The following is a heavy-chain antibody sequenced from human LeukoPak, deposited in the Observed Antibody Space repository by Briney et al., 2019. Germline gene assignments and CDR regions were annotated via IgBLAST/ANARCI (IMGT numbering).Heavy chain of an antibody. CDR1: GFTFSSYA. V-gene: IGHV3-30*15. Sequence: GRSLRLSCAASGFTFSSYAMHWVRQAPGKGLEWVAVISYDGSNKYYADSVKGRFTISRDNSKNTLYLQMSSLRAEDTAVYYCARANIVVVPAAISNWFDPWGQGTLVTVSS. D-gene: IGHD2-2*01. CDR2: ISYDGSNK. J-gene: IGHJ5*02. CDR3: ARANIVVVPAAISNWFDP.